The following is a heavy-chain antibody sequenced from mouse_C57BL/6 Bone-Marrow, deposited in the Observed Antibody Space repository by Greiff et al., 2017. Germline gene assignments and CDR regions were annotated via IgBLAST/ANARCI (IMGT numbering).Heavy chain of an antibody. CDR3: TKGCRLYY. J-gene: IGHJ2*01. V-gene: IGHV1-15*01. CDR1: GYTFTDYE. Sequence: VQLQQSGAELVRPGASVTLSCKASGYTFTDYEMHWVKQTPVHGLEWIGAIDPETGGTAYNQKFKGKAILTADKSSSTAYMGLRSLTSEDSAVYYCTKGCRLYYWGQGTTLTVSS. CDR2: IDPETGGT.